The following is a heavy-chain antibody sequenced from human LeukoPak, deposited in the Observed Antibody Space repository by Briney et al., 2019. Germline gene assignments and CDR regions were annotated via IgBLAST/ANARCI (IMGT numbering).Heavy chain of an antibody. D-gene: IGHD2-15*01. Sequence: GGSLRLSCAASGFTFSDYYMSWIRQAPGKGLEWVSAISGSGGSTYYADSVKGRFTISRDNSKNTLYLQMNSLRAEDTAVYYCAKEDMGYCSGGSCYPDDAFDIWGQGTMVTVSS. CDR3: AKEDMGYCSGGSCYPDDAFDI. V-gene: IGHV3-23*01. J-gene: IGHJ3*02. CDR1: GFTFSDYY. CDR2: ISGSGGST.